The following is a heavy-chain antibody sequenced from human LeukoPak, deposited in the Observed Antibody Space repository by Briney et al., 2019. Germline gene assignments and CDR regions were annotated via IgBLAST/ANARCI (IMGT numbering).Heavy chain of an antibody. J-gene: IGHJ3*01. V-gene: IGHV3-11*01. Sequence: KAGGSLRLSCAASGFNFSDYYMSWIRQAPGKGLEWVSYTSGGGSTIYYADSMKGRFTISRDNAKNSLYLQMNSLRTDDTAVYYCARDRGLYDDAFDLWGQGTMVTVSS. CDR3: ARDRGLYDDAFDL. CDR2: TSGGGSTI. CDR1: GFNFSDYY. D-gene: IGHD2-8*01.